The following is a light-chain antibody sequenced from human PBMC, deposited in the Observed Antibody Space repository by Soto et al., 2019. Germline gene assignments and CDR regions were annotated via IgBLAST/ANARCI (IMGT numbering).Light chain of an antibody. V-gene: IGLV2-14*01. CDR3: SSYTSSRAYV. CDR1: SIDVGGYNY. Sequence: QSSLTQPASVSGSPGQSITISCTGTSIDVGGYNYVSWYQQQSGKAPKLMIHEVSNRPSGVYNRSSGSKSGNTAYLTISGLQAEDEADYYCSSYTSSRAYVFGIGTKVTVL. J-gene: IGLJ1*01. CDR2: EVS.